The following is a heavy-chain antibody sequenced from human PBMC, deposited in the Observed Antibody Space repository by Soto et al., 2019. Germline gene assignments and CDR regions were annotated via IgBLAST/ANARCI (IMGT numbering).Heavy chain of an antibody. J-gene: IGHJ4*02. CDR2: IWYDGSNK. Sequence: QVQLVESGGGVVQPGRSRRLSCAASGFTFSSYGMHWVRQAPGKGLEWVAVIWYDGSNKYYADSVKGRFTISRDNSKNTLYLQMNSLRSEDTAVYYLASDELYDYALLFDYWGQGTLVTVSS. V-gene: IGHV3-33*01. CDR1: GFTFSSYG. CDR3: ASDELYDYALLFDY. D-gene: IGHD3-16*01.